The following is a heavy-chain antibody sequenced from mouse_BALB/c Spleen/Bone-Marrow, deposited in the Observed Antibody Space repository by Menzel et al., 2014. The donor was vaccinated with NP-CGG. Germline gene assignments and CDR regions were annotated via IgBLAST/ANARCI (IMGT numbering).Heavy chain of an antibody. Sequence: VKLMESGPGLVALSQSLSIACTVSGFSLTSYGVHWVRQPPGKGLEWLGAIWAGGTTDYNSALMSRLSIRKDNSKSXVFLKMNSLQSDDTAMYYCARALYYYGSSYYAMDYWGQGTSVIVSS. D-gene: IGHD1-1*01. CDR3: ARALYYYGSSYYAMDY. J-gene: IGHJ4*01. CDR1: GFSLTSYG. CDR2: IWAGGTT. V-gene: IGHV2-9*02.